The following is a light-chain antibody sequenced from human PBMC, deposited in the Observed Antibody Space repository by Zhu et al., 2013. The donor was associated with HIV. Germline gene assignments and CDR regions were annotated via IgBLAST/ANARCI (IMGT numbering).Light chain of an antibody. CDR1: QGISSA. Sequence: AIQLTQSPSSLSASVGDRVTITCRASQGISSALAWYQQKPGKSPKLLIYDASSLQSGVPSRFSGSASGTEFTLTISNLRPDDFATYYCQQYSTYPYTFGQGTKLEVK. CDR3: QQYSTYPYT. CDR2: DAS. V-gene: IGKV1-13*02. J-gene: IGKJ2*01.